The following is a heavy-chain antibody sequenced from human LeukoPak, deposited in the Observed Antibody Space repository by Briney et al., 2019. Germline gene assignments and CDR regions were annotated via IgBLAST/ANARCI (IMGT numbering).Heavy chain of an antibody. J-gene: IGHJ4*02. CDR1: GYTFTSYG. D-gene: IGHD3-9*01. Sequence: ASVKVSCKASGYTFTSYGISWVRQAPGQGLEWMGWISAYNGNTNYAQKLQGRVTMTRNTSISTAYMELSSLRSEDMAVYYCARGSYGRYFDWLLSPSDYWGQGTLVTVSS. V-gene: IGHV1-18*03. CDR3: ARGSYGRYFDWLLSPSDY. CDR2: ISAYNGNT.